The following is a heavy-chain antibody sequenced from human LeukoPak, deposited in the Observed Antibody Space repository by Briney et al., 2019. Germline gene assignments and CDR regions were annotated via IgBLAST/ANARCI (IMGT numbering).Heavy chain of an antibody. V-gene: IGHV1-18*01. Sequence: SVKVPCMGSGFSLSTYVFMWLGPPAGQEVNGLGYISAYSADTNYAQKVQGRVSMTTDASTTTAYLEMRSLTSDDTAVYYCARDIPESSGYYIWGQGTQVTVSS. J-gene: IGHJ4*02. D-gene: IGHD6-19*01. CDR2: ISAYSADT. CDR1: GFSLSTYV. CDR3: ARDIPESSGYYI.